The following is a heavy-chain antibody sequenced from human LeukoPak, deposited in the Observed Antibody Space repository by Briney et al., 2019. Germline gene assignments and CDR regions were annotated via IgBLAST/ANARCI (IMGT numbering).Heavy chain of an antibody. Sequence: GGSLRLSCAASEFIVSINYMTWVRQAPGKGLEWVSLIYSRGDTKYADSVKGRFTISRDNSKNTLYLQMNSLRAEDTAVYYCAKVPGNFWSGYYTSGYFQHWGQGTLVTVSS. J-gene: IGHJ1*01. V-gene: IGHV3-53*01. CDR2: IYSRGDT. D-gene: IGHD3-3*01. CDR1: EFIVSINY. CDR3: AKVPGNFWSGYYTSGYFQH.